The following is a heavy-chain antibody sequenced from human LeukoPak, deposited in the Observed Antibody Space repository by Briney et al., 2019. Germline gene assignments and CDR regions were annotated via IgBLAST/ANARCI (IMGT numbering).Heavy chain of an antibody. V-gene: IGHV3-43*02. CDR3: AKDQFGSGSYSLGGIDV. J-gene: IGHJ6*02. CDR1: GFTFDDHG. Sequence: GGSLRLSCAASGFTFDDHGMHWVRQAPGKGLEWVSLISGDGGTTYYADSAKGRFTISRDNSKNSLYLQMNNLRTEDTALYYCAKDQFGSGSYSLGGIDVWGQGTTVAVSS. D-gene: IGHD3-10*01. CDR2: ISGDGGTT.